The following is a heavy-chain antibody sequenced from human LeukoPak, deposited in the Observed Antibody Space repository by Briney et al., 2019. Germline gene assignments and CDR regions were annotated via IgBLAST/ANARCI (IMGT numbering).Heavy chain of an antibody. CDR3: ARGSEYYYDSSGYHPIPDY. Sequence: GASVRVSCKPSGYTFTGHYLHWVRQAPGQGLEWMGWINPNSGGTNYAQKFQGRVTMTRDTSISTAYMELSRLRSDDTAMYYCARGSEYYYDSSGYHPIPDYWGQGTLVTVSS. D-gene: IGHD3-22*01. J-gene: IGHJ4*02. CDR1: GYTFTGHY. V-gene: IGHV1-2*02. CDR2: INPNSGGT.